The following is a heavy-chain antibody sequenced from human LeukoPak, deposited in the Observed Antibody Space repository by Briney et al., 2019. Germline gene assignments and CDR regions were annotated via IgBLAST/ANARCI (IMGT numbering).Heavy chain of an antibody. V-gene: IGHV3-30*01. D-gene: IGHD6-13*01. CDR1: RFTFSTYA. Sequence: PGGSLRLSCAASRFTFSTYAIHWVRPGPGQGLEWVAVISHDGGNKYYADSVKGRFTISRDNSTTTLKRQMTGLRAVYPAVYYCAIGLAAGRACAIDYWGQGTLVTVSS. CDR2: ISHDGGNK. CDR3: AIGLAAGRACAIDY. J-gene: IGHJ4*02.